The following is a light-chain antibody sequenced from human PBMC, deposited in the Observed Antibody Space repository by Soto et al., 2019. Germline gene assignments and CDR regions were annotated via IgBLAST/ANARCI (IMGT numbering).Light chain of an antibody. J-gene: IGLJ3*02. CDR3: GSYTRSSTRV. CDR1: SSDVAAYDY. CDR2: EVT. V-gene: IGLV2-14*03. Sequence: QSALTQPASVSGSPGQSITIYCTGTSSDVAAYDYVSWYQQHPGKAPKLMIYEVTNRPSGVSDRFSGSKSGNTASLTISGLQAEDEADYYCGSYTRSSTRVFGGGTKLTVL.